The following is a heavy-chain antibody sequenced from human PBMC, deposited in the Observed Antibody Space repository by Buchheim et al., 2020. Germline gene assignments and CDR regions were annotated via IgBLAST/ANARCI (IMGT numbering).Heavy chain of an antibody. CDR3: GKSSEVPHGFYYYYGMDV. CDR1: GFTFSSYA. J-gene: IGHJ6*02. D-gene: IGHD2-2*01. CDR2: ISGRGGST. Sequence: EVQLLESGGGLVQPGGSLRLSCAASGFTFSSYAMSWVRQAPGKGLEWVSAISGRGGSTYYADSVKGRVTSSRDNSKNTLYLQMNSLRAEDTAVYYCGKSSEVPHGFYYYYGMDVWGQGTT. V-gene: IGHV3-23*01.